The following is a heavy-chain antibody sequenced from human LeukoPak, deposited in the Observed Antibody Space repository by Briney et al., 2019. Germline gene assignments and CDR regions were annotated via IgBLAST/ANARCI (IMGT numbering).Heavy chain of an antibody. V-gene: IGHV3-53*01. CDR2: IYSGGRT. CDR3: ARVLSGRGSLYSYYYYMDV. D-gene: IGHD3-10*01. CDR1: GFTFTTYS. Sequence: GGSLRLSCEASGFTFTTYSMTWVRQAPGKGLEWVSVIYSGGRTYYVDSVKGRFTISRDISKNTLYLQMNSLRAEDTAVYYCARVLSGRGSLYSYYYYMDVWGKGTTVTISS. J-gene: IGHJ6*03.